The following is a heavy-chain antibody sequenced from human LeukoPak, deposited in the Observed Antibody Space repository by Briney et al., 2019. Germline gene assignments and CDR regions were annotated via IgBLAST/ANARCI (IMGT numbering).Heavy chain of an antibody. CDR3: ARGHSSSWYEMGTFDY. D-gene: IGHD6-13*01. J-gene: IGHJ4*02. V-gene: IGHV3-48*03. Sequence: GGSLRLSCTASGFTFSSYEMNWVRQAPGKGLEWISYISSSGSTIYYADSVKGRFTISRDNAKNSLYLQMNSLRAEDTAVYYCARGHSSSWYEMGTFDYWGQGTLVTVSS. CDR2: ISSSGSTI. CDR1: GFTFSSYE.